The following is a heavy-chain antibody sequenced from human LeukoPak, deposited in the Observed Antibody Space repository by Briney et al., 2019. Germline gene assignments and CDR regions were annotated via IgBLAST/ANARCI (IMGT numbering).Heavy chain of an antibody. CDR3: ARETSSSRALDY. J-gene: IGHJ4*02. V-gene: IGHV1-69*13. D-gene: IGHD6-6*01. CDR2: IIPIFGTA. Sequence: SVKVSCKASGGTFISYAISWVRQAPGQGLEWMGGIIPIFGTANYAQKFQGRVTITADESTSTAYMELSSLRAEDTAVYYCARETSSSRALDYWGQGTLVTVSS. CDR1: GGTFISYA.